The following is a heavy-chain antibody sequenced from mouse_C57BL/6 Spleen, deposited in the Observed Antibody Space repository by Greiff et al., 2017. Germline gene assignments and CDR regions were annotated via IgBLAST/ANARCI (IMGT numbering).Heavy chain of an antibody. V-gene: IGHV1-52*01. Sequence: QVQLQQPGAELVRPGSSVKLSCKASGYTFTSYWMHWVKPRPIQGLEWIGNIDPSDSETHYNQKFKDKATLTVDKSSSTAYMQLSSLTSEDSAVYYCARSREDSSGYRAWFAYWGQGTLVTVSA. D-gene: IGHD3-2*02. J-gene: IGHJ3*01. CDR3: ARSREDSSGYRAWFAY. CDR2: IDPSDSET. CDR1: GYTFTSYW.